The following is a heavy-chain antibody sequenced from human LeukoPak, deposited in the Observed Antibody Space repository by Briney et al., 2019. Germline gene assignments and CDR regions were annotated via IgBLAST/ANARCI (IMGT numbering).Heavy chain of an antibody. CDR2: IYYSGST. CDR1: GGSISSGGYY. CDR3: ARDHYYDSSGYSYGMDV. D-gene: IGHD3-22*01. Sequence: SQTLSLTCTVSGGSISSGGYYWSWIRQHPGTGLEWIGYIYYSGSTYYNPSLKSRVTISVDTSKNQFSLKLSSVTAADTAVYYCARDHYYDSSGYSYGMDVWGQGTTVTVSS. V-gene: IGHV4-31*03. J-gene: IGHJ6*02.